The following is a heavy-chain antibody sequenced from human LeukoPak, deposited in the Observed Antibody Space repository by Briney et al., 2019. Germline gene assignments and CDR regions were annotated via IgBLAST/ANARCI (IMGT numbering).Heavy chain of an antibody. D-gene: IGHD6-19*01. CDR2: IQYDGTNK. V-gene: IGHV3-30*02. CDR3: ARDCAVAVWTFDY. Sequence: GGSLRLSCAASGFTFSSYGMHWVRQAPGKGLEWVAFIQYDGTNKYYADSVKGRFTISRDNSKNTLYLQMNSLRAEDTAVYYCARDCAVAVWTFDYWGQGTLVTVSS. CDR1: GFTFSSYG. J-gene: IGHJ4*02.